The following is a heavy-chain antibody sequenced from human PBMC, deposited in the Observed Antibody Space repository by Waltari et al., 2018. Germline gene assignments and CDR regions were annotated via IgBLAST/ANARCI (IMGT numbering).Heavy chain of an antibody. J-gene: IGHJ4*02. CDR1: GFTFSSYW. V-gene: IGHV3-7*01. CDR2: IKQDGSEK. D-gene: IGHD6-19*01. CDR3: ARDGEGIAVAGFDY. Sequence: EVQLVESGGGLVQPGGSLRLSCAASGFTFSSYWMSWVRQAPGKGLEWVANIKQDGSEKYYVDSVKGRFTISRDNAKNSLYLQMNSLRAEDTAVYYCARDGEGIAVAGFDYWGQGTLVTVSS.